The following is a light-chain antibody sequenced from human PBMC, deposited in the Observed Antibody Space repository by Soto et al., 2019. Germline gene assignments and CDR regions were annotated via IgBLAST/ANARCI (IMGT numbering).Light chain of an antibody. CDR3: ATWDSSLSAGGV. CDR1: SSNIGNNY. Sequence: QSVLTQPPSVSAAPGQTVTISCSGSSSNIGNNYVSWYQQLPGTAPKLLIFDNNKRPSGIPDRFSGSKSGTSATLGITGLQTGDEADYYCATWDSSLSAGGVFGTGTQLTVL. V-gene: IGLV1-51*01. J-gene: IGLJ1*01. CDR2: DNN.